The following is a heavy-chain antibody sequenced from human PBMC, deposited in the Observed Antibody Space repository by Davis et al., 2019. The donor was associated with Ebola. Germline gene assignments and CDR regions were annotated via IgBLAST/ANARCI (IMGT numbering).Heavy chain of an antibody. CDR3: ATDGESSAHYYYYGMDV. V-gene: IGHV1-69*06. D-gene: IGHD2-15*01. Sequence: SVKVSCKAAAGTISSYAISWVRQAPGQGLEWMGGIIPIFGTANYAQKFQGRVTITADKSTSTAYMELSSLRSEDTAVYYCATDGESSAHYYYYGMDVWGQGTTVTVSS. CDR1: AGTISSYA. J-gene: IGHJ6*02. CDR2: IIPIFGTA.